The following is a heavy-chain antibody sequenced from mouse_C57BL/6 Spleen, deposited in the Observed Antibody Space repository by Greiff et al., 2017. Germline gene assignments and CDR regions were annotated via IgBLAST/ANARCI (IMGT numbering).Heavy chain of an antibody. CDR2: INPSSGYT. CDR1: GYTFTSYT. V-gene: IGHV1-4*01. J-gene: IGHJ2*01. Sequence: QVQLKQSGAELARPGASVKMSCKASGYTFTSYTMHWVKQRPGQGLEWIGYINPSSGYTKYNQKFKDKATLTADKSSSTAYMQLSSLTSEDSAVYYCAREEDIDSFYYFDYWGQGTTLTVSS. CDR3: AREEDIDSFYYFDY. D-gene: IGHD2-4*01.